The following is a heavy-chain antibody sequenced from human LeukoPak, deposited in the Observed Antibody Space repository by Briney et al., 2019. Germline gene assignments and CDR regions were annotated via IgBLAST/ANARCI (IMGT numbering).Heavy chain of an antibody. CDR1: GFTFSSYE. V-gene: IGHV3-48*03. CDR2: ISSSGSTI. Sequence: QPGGSLRLSCAASGFTFSSYEMNWVRQAPGKGLEWASYISSSGSTIYYADSVKGRFTISRDNAKNSLYLQMNSLRAEDTAVYYCARRLAASGNYWGQGTLVTVSS. CDR3: ARRLAASGNY. D-gene: IGHD6-6*01. J-gene: IGHJ4*02.